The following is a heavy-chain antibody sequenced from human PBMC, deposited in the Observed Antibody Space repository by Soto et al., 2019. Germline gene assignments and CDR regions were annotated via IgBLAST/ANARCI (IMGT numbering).Heavy chain of an antibody. D-gene: IGHD4-17*01. J-gene: IGHJ4*02. Sequence: SVKVSCKAFGGTFSTFGISWVRQAPGQGLEWMGGIIPFFGTARYSQKFEDRITITADESTNTVYMDLRSLTSEDTAIYYCAKSAPMDAGDKYYYDFWGQGALVTVSS. V-gene: IGHV1-69*13. CDR1: GGTFSTFG. CDR3: AKSAPMDAGDKYYYDF. CDR2: IIPFFGTA.